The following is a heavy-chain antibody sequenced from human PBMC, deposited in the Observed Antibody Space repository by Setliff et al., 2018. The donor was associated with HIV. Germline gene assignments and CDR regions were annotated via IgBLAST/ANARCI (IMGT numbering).Heavy chain of an antibody. Sequence: GGSLRLSCAASGFTFSNSGMHWVRQAPGEGLEWVAFIRYDASYRYYADSVKGRFTISRDKSKNTLYLQMNSLRAEDTAVYYCTQSQHLQYQMAAFDIWGQGTKVTVSS. D-gene: IGHD1-1*01. J-gene: IGHJ3*02. V-gene: IGHV3-30*02. CDR2: IRYDASYR. CDR3: TQSQHLQYQMAAFDI. CDR1: GFTFSNSG.